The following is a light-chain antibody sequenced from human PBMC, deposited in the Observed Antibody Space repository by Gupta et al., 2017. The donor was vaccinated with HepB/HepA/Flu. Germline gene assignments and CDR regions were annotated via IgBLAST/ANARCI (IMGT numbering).Light chain of an antibody. Sequence: SYALTQPPAVAASPAQTASITCSGDKLGDKYASWYQQKPGQSPVLVIYKDNNRPSGIPGRFSGSNSGNTATLNIRGTQDMDEDDYYCQAGDSSTWVFGGGTKLTVL. V-gene: IGLV3-1*01. CDR2: KDN. CDR3: QAGDSSTWV. J-gene: IGLJ3*02. CDR1: KLGDKY.